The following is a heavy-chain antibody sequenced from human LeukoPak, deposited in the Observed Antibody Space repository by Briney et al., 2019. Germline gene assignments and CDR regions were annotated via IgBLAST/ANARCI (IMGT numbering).Heavy chain of an antibody. Sequence: SETLSLTCAVSGGSISSSNWWSWVRQPPGKGREWIGEIYHSGSTNYNPSLKSRVTISVDKSKNQFSLKLSSVTAADTAVYYCARGQYYGSGRFDYWGQGTLVTVSS. CDR1: GGSISSSNW. J-gene: IGHJ4*02. CDR3: ARGQYYGSGRFDY. CDR2: IYHSGST. V-gene: IGHV4-4*02. D-gene: IGHD3-10*01.